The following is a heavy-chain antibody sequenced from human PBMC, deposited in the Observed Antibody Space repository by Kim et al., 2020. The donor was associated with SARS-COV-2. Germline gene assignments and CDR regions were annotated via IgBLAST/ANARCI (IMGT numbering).Heavy chain of an antibody. D-gene: IGHD3-10*01. CDR2: INDSGST. V-gene: IGHV4-34*01. J-gene: IGHJ6*02. CDR3: ARVSGVWSYYYYFIMDV. CDR1: GESFSGHL. Sequence: SETLSLTCAVYGESFSGHLWTWIRQDPGKGLEWIGEINDSGSTNYKPSLKSRVTISVDTSNNQFSLKLSSVTAADTAVYYCARVSGVWSYYYYFIMDVWGQGPRSPSP.